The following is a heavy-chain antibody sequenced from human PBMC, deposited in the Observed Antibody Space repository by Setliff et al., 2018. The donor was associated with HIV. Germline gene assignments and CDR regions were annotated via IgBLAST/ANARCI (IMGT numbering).Heavy chain of an antibody. CDR3: TMKYYYSSGPSEDDAFDI. CDR2: IGSKAYGVTT. CDR1: GFTFGGSG. Sequence: GGSLRLSCAASGFTFGGSGMNWVRQPPGKGLEWVGLIGSKAYGVTTKYAESVKGRFTISRDDSKSIAYLQMNSLKTEDTAVYYCTMKYYYSSGPSEDDAFDIWGQGTMVTVS. D-gene: IGHD3-10*01. J-gene: IGHJ3*02. V-gene: IGHV3-49*04.